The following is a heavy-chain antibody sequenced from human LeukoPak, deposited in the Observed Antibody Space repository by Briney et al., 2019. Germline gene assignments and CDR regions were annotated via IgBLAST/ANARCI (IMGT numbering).Heavy chain of an antibody. CDR1: GGTFSSYA. J-gene: IGHJ3*02. D-gene: IGHD3-22*01. V-gene: IGHV1-69*13. CDR2: IIPIFGTA. Sequence: ASVKVSCKASGGTFSSYAISWVRQAPGQGLEWMGGIIPIFGTASYAQKFQGRVTITADESTSTAYMELSSLRSEDTAVYYCARDSHYYDSSGYAFDIWGQGTMVTVSS. CDR3: ARDSHYYDSSGYAFDI.